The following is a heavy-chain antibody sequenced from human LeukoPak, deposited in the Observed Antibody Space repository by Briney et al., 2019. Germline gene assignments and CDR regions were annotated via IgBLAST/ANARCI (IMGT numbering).Heavy chain of an antibody. Sequence: GGSLRLSCAASGFTVSSNYMSWVRQAPGKGLEWVSVIYSGGSTYYADSVKGRFTISRDNSKNTLYLQMNSLRAEDTAVYYCVRHTSYVTSAWGEHPSYYMDVLGKGTTVTVSS. CDR3: VRHTSYVTSAWGEHPSYYMDV. V-gene: IGHV3-66*02. CDR1: GFTVSSNY. D-gene: IGHD7-27*01. CDR2: IYSGGST. J-gene: IGHJ6*03.